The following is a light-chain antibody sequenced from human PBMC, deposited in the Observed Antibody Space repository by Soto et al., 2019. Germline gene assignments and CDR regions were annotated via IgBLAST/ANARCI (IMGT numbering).Light chain of an antibody. CDR3: QQTYT. CDR1: PSVSSY. CDR2: DAS. V-gene: IGKV3-11*01. Sequence: EIVLTQSPATLSLSPGERATLSCRASPSVSSYLAWYQQKPGQAPRLLIYDASNRATGIPARFSGSGSGTDFTLTISSLEPEDFAGYYCQQTYTFGQGTKLEIK. J-gene: IGKJ2*01.